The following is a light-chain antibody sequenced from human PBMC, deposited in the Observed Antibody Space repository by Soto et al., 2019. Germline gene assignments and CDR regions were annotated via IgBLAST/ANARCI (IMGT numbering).Light chain of an antibody. CDR2: DVT. CDR3: SSYTSSSTYV. Sequence: QSALTQPASVSGSPGQSITISCTGTRSDVGGYNYVYWHQQHPGKAPKLTIYDVTNRPSGVSDRFSGSKSGNTASLTISGLQAEDEADYYCSSYTSSSTYVFGAGTKVTVL. V-gene: IGLV2-14*01. J-gene: IGLJ1*01. CDR1: RSDVGGYNY.